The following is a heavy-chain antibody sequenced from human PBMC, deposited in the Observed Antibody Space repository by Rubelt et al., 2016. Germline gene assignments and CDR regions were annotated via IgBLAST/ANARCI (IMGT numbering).Heavy chain of an antibody. CDR2: IILLLGST. D-gene: IGHD2-2*02. CDR3: ARGPHCTTSTICYIGGYFDY. J-gene: IGHJ4*02. V-gene: IGHV1-69*01. Sequence: LEWMGGIILLLGSTNYAQKFQGRVTITAGESTSTAYMELRSLRSEDTAVYYCARGPHCTTSTICYIGGYFDYWGLGTLVTVSS.